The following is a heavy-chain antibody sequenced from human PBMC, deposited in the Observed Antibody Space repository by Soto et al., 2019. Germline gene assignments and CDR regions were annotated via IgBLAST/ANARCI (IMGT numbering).Heavy chain of an antibody. Sequence: EVQLLESGGGLVQPGGSLRLSCVDSGLSFSTYEMSWVRQAPGKGLEWVSGISGRGDRTYYQDSVRGRFTISRDNSQKILYLQMNRLRAEATAIYYCANRPRYYNLDVWGQGTTVTVSS. J-gene: IGHJ6*02. V-gene: IGHV3-23*01. CDR2: ISGRGDRT. CDR3: ANRPRYYNLDV. CDR1: GLSFSTYE.